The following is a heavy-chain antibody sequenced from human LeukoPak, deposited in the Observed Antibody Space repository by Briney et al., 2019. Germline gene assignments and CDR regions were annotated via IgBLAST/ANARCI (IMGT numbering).Heavy chain of an antibody. J-gene: IGHJ4*02. D-gene: IGHD6-6*01. CDR3: ARGAAGSSSFDY. CDR1: GYTFTSYD. CDR2: MNPNSGNT. Sequence: ASVKVSCKASGYTFTSYDINWVRQATGQGLEWMGWMNPNSGNTGYAQKFQGRVTMTRNTSISTAYMELSSLRSVDTAVYYCARGAAGSSSFDYWGQGTLVTVSS. V-gene: IGHV1-8*01.